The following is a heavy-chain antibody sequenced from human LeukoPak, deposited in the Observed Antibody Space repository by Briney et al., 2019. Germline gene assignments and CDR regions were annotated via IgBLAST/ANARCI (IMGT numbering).Heavy chain of an antibody. CDR2: IYPGDSDT. CDR3: ARHSGSSVETAMVN. V-gene: IGHV5-51*01. D-gene: IGHD5-18*01. CDR1: GYRFTTYW. Sequence: KGGESLKISCRASGYRFTTYWIAWVRQMPGKGLEWMGIIYPGDSDTRYSPAFQGQVTISVEKSISTAYLQWSSLKASDTATYYCARHSGSSVETAMVNWGQGTPVTVSS. J-gene: IGHJ4*02.